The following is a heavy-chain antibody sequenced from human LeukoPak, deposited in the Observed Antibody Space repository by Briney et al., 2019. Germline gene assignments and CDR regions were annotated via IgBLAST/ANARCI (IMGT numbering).Heavy chain of an antibody. CDR2: VYSSGST. Sequence: TSDTLSLTCTVSGGAISGYYWSWIRQPAGKGLEWLGRVYSSGSTKYNPSLESRVTMSVDTSKNQFSLKLNFVTAADTAVYYCARRNVLTEGEAFDIWGQGTMVTVSS. J-gene: IGHJ3*02. V-gene: IGHV4-4*07. CDR3: ARRNVLTEGEAFDI. CDR1: GGAISGYY. D-gene: IGHD3-16*01.